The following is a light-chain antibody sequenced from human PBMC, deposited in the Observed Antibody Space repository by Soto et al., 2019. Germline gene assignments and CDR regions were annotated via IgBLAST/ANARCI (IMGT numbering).Light chain of an antibody. J-gene: IGLJ1*01. CDR1: SSDVGGYNY. Sequence: QSVLTQPASVSGSPGQSITISCTGTSSDVGGYNYVSWYQQHPGKAPKLMIYDVSNRPSGVSNRFSGSKSGNTASLTISGLQAEDEADYYCSSYTRSSTYAFGTGTKVTV. CDR2: DVS. CDR3: SSYTRSSTYA. V-gene: IGLV2-14*01.